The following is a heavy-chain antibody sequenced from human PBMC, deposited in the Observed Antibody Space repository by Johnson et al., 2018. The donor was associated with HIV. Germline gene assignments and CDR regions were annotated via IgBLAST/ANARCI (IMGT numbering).Heavy chain of an antibody. Sequence: QVQLVESGGGVVQPGESLRLSCVVTGFSISNYGVHWVRQAPGKGLEWVAFIQNDGANKYYADFVKGRFTISRDNAKNSLYLQMNSLRAEDTAVYYCARGGYDAFDIWGQGTMVTVSS. CDR2: IQNDGANK. CDR1: GFSISNYG. J-gene: IGHJ3*02. V-gene: IGHV3-30*02. CDR3: ARGGYDAFDI. D-gene: IGHD3-22*01.